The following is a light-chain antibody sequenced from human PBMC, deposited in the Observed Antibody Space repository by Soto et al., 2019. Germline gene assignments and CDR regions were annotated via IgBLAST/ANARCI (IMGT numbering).Light chain of an antibody. V-gene: IGLV1-51*01. CDR2: DDN. Sequence: QSVLTQPPSVSAAPGQKVTISCSGSSSNIGGNSVSWYQQLPGTAPKLLIYDDNKRPSGIPDRFSGSKSGTTASLTISGLQAEDEADYYCCSYAGSYTFVFGAGTKVTVL. CDR1: SSNIGGNS. CDR3: CSYAGSYTFV. J-gene: IGLJ1*01.